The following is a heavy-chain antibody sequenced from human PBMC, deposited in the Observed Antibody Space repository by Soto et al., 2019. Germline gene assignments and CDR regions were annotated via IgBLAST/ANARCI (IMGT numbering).Heavy chain of an antibody. CDR1: GFTFSSYA. D-gene: IGHD6-13*01. J-gene: IGHJ6*02. V-gene: IGHV3-23*01. CDR2: ISGSGGST. CDR3: AKGGLAAAGYYYYYGMDV. Sequence: GGSLRLSCAASGFTFSSYAMSWVRQAPGKGLEWVSAISGSGGSTYYADSVKGRFTISRDNSKNTLYLQMNSLRAEDTAVYYCAKGGLAAAGYYYYYGMDVWGQGTTVTVSS.